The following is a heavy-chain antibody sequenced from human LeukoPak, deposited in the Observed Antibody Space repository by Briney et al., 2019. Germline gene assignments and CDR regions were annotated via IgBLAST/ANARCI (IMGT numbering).Heavy chain of an antibody. J-gene: IGHJ2*01. CDR3: ARFASGYYPNPFNFRFFDP. CDR1: GFAFSTYS. V-gene: IGHV3-48*01. Sequence: GGSLRLSCAASGFAFSTYSMNWVRQAPGKGLEWVSYISSTSSVIYYADSVKGRLTISRDNARNSLYLQMNSLIAEDTAVYYCARFASGYYPNPFNFRFFDPWGPG. D-gene: IGHD3-22*01. CDR2: ISSTSSVI.